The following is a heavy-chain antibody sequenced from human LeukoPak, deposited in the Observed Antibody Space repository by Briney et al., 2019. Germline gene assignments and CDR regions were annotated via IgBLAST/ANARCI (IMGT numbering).Heavy chain of an antibody. CDR3: ARDNGRGYPVYFGY. D-gene: IGHD3-22*01. Sequence: ASVTVSCTASGYSFTGYYIHWVRQAPGQGLEWMGWINPIGGGTNYAQKFQGRVTMTRDTSITTAYMEMSSLRSDDTAVYYCARDNGRGYPVYFGYWGQGTLVTVSS. CDR2: INPIGGGT. J-gene: IGHJ4*02. V-gene: IGHV1-2*02. CDR1: GYSFTGYY.